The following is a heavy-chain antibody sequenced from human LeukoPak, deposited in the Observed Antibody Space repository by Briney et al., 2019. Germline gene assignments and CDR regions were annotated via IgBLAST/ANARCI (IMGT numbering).Heavy chain of an antibody. CDR3: AMNGQSGFSFDP. J-gene: IGHJ5*02. V-gene: IGHV4-34*01. CDR1: GASLHGHY. CDR2: GSDRGGT. D-gene: IGHD1-26*01. Sequence: SETLSLTCAVYGASLHGHYWSWIRQSPGKGLEWIGEGSDRGGTKFNPSLKGRVTISADPSKNQFSLNLYSVTAADTAVYHCAMNGQSGFSFDPWGQGTLVTVPS.